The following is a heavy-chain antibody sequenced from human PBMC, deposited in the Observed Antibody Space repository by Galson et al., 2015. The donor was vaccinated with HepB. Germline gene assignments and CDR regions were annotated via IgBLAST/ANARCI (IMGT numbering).Heavy chain of an antibody. CDR3: ASDKLETVTGTGYLQH. V-gene: IGHV3-30*04. CDR2: ISYDGRNK. CDR1: GFSFSTYA. D-gene: IGHD6-19*01. Sequence: SLRLSCAASGFSFSTYAMHWVRRAPGKGLEWVAVISYDGRNKYYTDSVKGRFTISRDNSKNTLYLQMNSLGTEDTAVYFCASDKLETVTGTGYLQHWGQGTLVTVSS. J-gene: IGHJ1*01.